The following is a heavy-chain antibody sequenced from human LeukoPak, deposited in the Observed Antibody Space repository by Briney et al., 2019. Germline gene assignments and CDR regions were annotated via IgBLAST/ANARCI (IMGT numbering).Heavy chain of an antibody. Sequence: GGSLRLSCAASGFTFSSYWMHWVRQTPGKGLEWVSGISWNSGNIGYADSVKGRFTISRDSAKSSLYLQMNSLRPEDTALYYCAKAMSYSSSTVADHWGLGTLATVSS. V-gene: IGHV3-9*01. CDR1: GFTFSSYW. D-gene: IGHD6-6*01. CDR3: AKAMSYSSSTVADH. J-gene: IGHJ4*02. CDR2: ISWNSGNI.